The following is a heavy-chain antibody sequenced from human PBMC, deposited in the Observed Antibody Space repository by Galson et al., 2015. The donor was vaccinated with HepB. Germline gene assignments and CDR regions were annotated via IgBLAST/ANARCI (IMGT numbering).Heavy chain of an antibody. V-gene: IGHV3-30*04. J-gene: IGHJ4*02. D-gene: IGHD3-10*01. CDR2: ISCDGSHK. CDR1: GFIFSSYA. CDR3: SRARGDHYDSGPAF. Sequence: LRLSCAASGFIFSSYAMHWVRQAPGKGLEWLAVISCDGSHKYHTDSEKGRLTVSRDNSNSTLYLEINSLRAEDTAIYFCSRARGDHYDSGPAFWGQGTLVTVSS.